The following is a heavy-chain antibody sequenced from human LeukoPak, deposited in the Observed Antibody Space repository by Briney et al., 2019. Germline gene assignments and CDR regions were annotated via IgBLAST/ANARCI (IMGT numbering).Heavy chain of an antibody. V-gene: IGHV1-69*01. Sequence: SVKVSCKASGGTFSSYAISWVRQAPGQGLEWMGGIIPIFSTANYAQKFQGRVTITADESTSTVYMELSSLRSEDTAVYYCARSSSPRLHFDYWGQGTLVTVSS. D-gene: IGHD2-15*01. J-gene: IGHJ4*02. CDR2: IIPIFSTA. CDR3: ARSSSPRLHFDY. CDR1: GGTFSSYA.